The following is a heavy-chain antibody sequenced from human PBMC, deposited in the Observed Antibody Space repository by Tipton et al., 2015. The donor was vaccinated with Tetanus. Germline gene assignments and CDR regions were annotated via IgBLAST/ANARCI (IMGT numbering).Heavy chain of an antibody. D-gene: IGHD3-22*01. CDR1: GYTFTGYY. Sequence: QLVQSGAEMKKPGASVKVSCKASGYTFTGYYIYWVRQAPGQGLEWMGWIDPNSGGTVYAQKFQGRVTMTRDTSISTAYMELRSLRPDDTAVYYCARDRGDYIYYGMDVWGPGTTVTVS. V-gene: IGHV1-2*02. CDR2: IDPNSGGT. CDR3: ARDRGDYIYYGMDV. J-gene: IGHJ6*02.